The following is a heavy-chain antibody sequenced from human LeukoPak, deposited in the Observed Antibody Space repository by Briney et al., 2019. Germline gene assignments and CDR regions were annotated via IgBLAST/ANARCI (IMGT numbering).Heavy chain of an antibody. Sequence: PSETLSLTCTIFGSSICDNYYWGWIRRPPGKGLEWIGSVYHSGSTYYNPSLKSRVTLSVDTSNNHFSLKLRSVTAADTAVYYCARHNYYHFWSTLNWFDPWGQGTLVTVSS. D-gene: IGHD3-3*01. V-gene: IGHV4-38-2*02. CDR3: ARHNYYHFWSTLNWFDP. CDR1: GSSICDNYY. CDR2: VYHSGST. J-gene: IGHJ5*02.